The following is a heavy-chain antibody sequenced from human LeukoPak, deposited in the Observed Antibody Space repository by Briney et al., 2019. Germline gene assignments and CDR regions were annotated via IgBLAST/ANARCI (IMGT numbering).Heavy chain of an antibody. CDR1: GGSFSGYY. Sequence: PSETLSLTCAVYGGSFSGYYWSWIRQPPGKGLEWIGEINHSGSTNYNPSLKSRVTISVDTSKNQFSLKLSSVTAADTAVYYCARELGSDIVVVPAALLNWFDPWGQGTLVTVSS. D-gene: IGHD2-2*01. V-gene: IGHV4-34*01. CDR3: ARELGSDIVVVPAALLNWFDP. CDR2: INHSGST. J-gene: IGHJ5*02.